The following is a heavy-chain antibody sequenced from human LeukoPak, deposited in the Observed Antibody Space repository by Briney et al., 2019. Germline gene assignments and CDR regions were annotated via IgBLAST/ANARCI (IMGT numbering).Heavy chain of an antibody. CDR3: ARDPRSSGYFFDY. Sequence: GSLRLSCAASGFTFSSYVMHWVRQAPGKGLEWVTVISYDATNENYADSVKGRFTISRDNSKNTLYLQMNSLRPEDTAVYYCARDPRSSGYFFDYWGQGTLVTVSS. J-gene: IGHJ4*02. CDR2: ISYDATNE. V-gene: IGHV3-30*04. CDR1: GFTFSSYV. D-gene: IGHD3-22*01.